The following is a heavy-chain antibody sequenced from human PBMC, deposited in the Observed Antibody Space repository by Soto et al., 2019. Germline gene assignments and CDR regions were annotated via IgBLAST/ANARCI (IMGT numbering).Heavy chain of an antibody. CDR3: AKDERITPRGNWFDP. J-gene: IGHJ5*02. CDR1: GFTFSNSA. Sequence: GGSLRLSCAASGFTFSNSAMSWVRQAPGEGLEWVSAIISSGRTYYADSVKGRFTISRDNSKNTLYLQMDSLRAEDTAVYYCAKDERITPRGNWFDPWGQGTLVTVSS. V-gene: IGHV3-23*01. D-gene: IGHD3-10*01. CDR2: IISSGRT.